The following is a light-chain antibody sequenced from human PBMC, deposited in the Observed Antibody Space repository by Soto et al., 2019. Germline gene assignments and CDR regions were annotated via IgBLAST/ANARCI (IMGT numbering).Light chain of an antibody. CDR2: AAS. J-gene: IGKJ1*01. Sequence: EIVMTQSPATLSVSPGERATLSCRASQSVSSHLAWYRQEPGQPPRLLVYAASTGATGIPARFRGSGSGTEFTLTIDSLQSEDFAVYYCQQYNDWPWTFGQETKVEIK. V-gene: IGKV3-15*01. CDR1: QSVSSH. CDR3: QQYNDWPWT.